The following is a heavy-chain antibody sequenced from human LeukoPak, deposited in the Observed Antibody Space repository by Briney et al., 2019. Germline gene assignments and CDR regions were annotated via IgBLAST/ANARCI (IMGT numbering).Heavy chain of an antibody. CDR2: INPNSGGT. Sequence: GAPVKVSCKASGYTFTGYYMHWVRQAPGQGLEWMGWINPNSGGTNYAQKFQGRVTMTRDTSISTAYMELSRLRSDDTAVYYCARDFIVVVPAGLDPWGQGTLVTVSS. J-gene: IGHJ5*02. V-gene: IGHV1-2*02. D-gene: IGHD2-2*01. CDR1: GYTFTGYY. CDR3: ARDFIVVVPAGLDP.